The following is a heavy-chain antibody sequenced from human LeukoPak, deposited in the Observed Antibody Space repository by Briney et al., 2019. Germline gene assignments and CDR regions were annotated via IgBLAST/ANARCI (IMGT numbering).Heavy chain of an antibody. J-gene: IGHJ4*02. D-gene: IGHD5-18*01. CDR2: ISSSSNFI. V-gene: IGHV3-21*01. Sequence: GGSLRLSCAASGFTFSSYSMNWVRQAPGKGLEWVSFISSSSNFIYYADSVKGRFTISRDNAKNSLYLLMHSLRAEDTAVYYCALDIAMVTSDCWGQGTLVTVSS. CDR3: ALDIAMVTSDC. CDR1: GFTFSSYS.